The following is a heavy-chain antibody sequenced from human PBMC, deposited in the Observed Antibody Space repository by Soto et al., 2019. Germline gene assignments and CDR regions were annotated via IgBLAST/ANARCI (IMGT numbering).Heavy chain of an antibody. Sequence: PGGSMRLSCVACGFILCNNVMHWVRKTPGKGLEWVAFMSYDGSDTFYADSVKGRFTISRDNSKNTLFLHMSNLRAEDTAMYYCTIVRVADSALDHWGQGTLVTVSS. CDR2: MSYDGSDT. J-gene: IGHJ4*02. CDR3: TIVRVADSALDH. V-gene: IGHV3-30*02. CDR1: GFILCNNV. D-gene: IGHD3-10*02.